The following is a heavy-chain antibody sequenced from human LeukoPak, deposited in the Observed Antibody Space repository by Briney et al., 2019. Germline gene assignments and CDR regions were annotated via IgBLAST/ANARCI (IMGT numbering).Heavy chain of an antibody. Sequence: GGSLRLSCAASGFTFSSYSMNWVRQAPGKGLEWVSSISSSSSYIYYADSVKGRFTISRDNAKNSPYLQMNSLRAEDTAVYYCARDTYDSSTYYYYGMDVWGQGTTVTVSS. CDR1: GFTFSSYS. J-gene: IGHJ6*02. D-gene: IGHD6-13*01. CDR3: ARDTYDSSTYYYYGMDV. CDR2: ISSSSSYI. V-gene: IGHV3-21*01.